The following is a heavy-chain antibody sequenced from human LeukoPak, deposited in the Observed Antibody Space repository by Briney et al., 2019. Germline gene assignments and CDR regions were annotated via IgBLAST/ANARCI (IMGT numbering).Heavy chain of an antibody. V-gene: IGHV6-1*01. D-gene: IGHD6-19*01. Sequence: SQTLSLTCAISGDSVSSNSAAWNWIRQSPSRGLEWLGGTYYRSKWYNDYAVSVKSRITINPDTSKNQFSLQLNSVTPEDTAVYYCARGIAVAGTGSAEYFQHWGQGTLVTVSS. CDR1: GDSVSSNSAA. CDR3: ARGIAVAGTGSAEYFQH. J-gene: IGHJ1*01. CDR2: TYYRSKWYN.